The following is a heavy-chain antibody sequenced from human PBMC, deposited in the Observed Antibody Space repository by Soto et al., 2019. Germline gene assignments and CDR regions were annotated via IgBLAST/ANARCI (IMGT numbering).Heavy chain of an antibody. CDR2: ISGSGGST. D-gene: IGHD4-4*01. CDR3: ANPYLQPDY. Sequence: ALRLSCAASVLTFSSYAMSWFRQAPVKGLEWVSAISGSGGSTYYADSVKGRFTISRDNSKNTLYLQMNSLRAEDTAVYYCANPYLQPDYWGQGTLVTVSS. CDR1: VLTFSSYA. V-gene: IGHV3-23*01. J-gene: IGHJ4*02.